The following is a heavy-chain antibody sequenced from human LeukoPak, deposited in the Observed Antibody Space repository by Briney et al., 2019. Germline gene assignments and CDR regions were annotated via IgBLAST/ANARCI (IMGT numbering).Heavy chain of an antibody. D-gene: IGHD4-17*01. J-gene: IGHJ5*02. Sequence: PGGSLRLSCAASGFISSTYSMNWVRQAPGKGLEWVSYISSTSTTKYYADSVKGRFTISRDNSKNSLDLQMNRLTAEDTAVYYCARDRSLVDGDYGVWFDAWGQGSLVTVSS. CDR2: ISSTSTTK. CDR3: ARDRSLVDGDYGVWFDA. V-gene: IGHV3-48*04. CDR1: GFISSTYS.